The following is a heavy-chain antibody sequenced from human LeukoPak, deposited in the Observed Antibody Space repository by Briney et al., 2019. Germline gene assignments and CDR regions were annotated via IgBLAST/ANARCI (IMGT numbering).Heavy chain of an antibody. V-gene: IGHV4-38-2*02. Sequence: SETLSLTCTVSGYFIISGYYWGWIRQPPGKGLEWIGSIYYSGSTYYNPSPKSRGTISSETSYNQSSLKLSSVTAADTAVYYIAREKSGSNSDWFDPRSRGTLVTVSS. D-gene: IGHD1-26*01. CDR1: GYFIISGYY. CDR3: AREKSGSNSDWFDP. J-gene: IGHJ5*02. CDR2: IYYSGST.